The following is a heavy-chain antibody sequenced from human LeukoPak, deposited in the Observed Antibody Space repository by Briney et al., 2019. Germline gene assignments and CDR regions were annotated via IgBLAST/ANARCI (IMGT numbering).Heavy chain of an antibody. J-gene: IGHJ4*02. D-gene: IGHD6-13*01. CDR1: GGSISSSSYY. CDR2: IYHSGST. Sequence: SETLSLTCTVSGGSISSSSYYWGWIRQPPGKGLEWIGSIYHSGSTYYNPSLKSRVTMSVDTSKNQFSLKLTSVTAADTAVYYCARAQSSSWYIDCWGQGTLVTVSS. CDR3: ARAQSSSWYIDC. V-gene: IGHV4-39*07.